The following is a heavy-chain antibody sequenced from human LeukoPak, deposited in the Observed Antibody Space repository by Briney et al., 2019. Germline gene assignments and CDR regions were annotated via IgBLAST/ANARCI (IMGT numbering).Heavy chain of an antibody. J-gene: IGHJ4*02. CDR1: GGSFSGYY. Sequence: SDTLSLTCAVYGGSFSGYYWSWIRQPPGKGLEWIGEINHSGSTNYNPSLKSRVTISVDTSKNHFSLKLSSVTAAGTAVYYCARGDYVWGSSHNFDYWGQGTLVTVSS. CDR2: INHSGST. V-gene: IGHV4-34*01. CDR3: ARGDYVWGSSHNFDY. D-gene: IGHD3-16*01.